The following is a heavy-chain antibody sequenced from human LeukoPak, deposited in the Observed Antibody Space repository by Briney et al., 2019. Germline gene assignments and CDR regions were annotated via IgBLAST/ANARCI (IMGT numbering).Heavy chain of an antibody. Sequence: SGGSLRLSCAASGFTFDDYGMSWVRRAPGKGLEWVSGIIWSGGSTGYADSVKGRFTVSGDNAKNSLYLQMNSLRAEDTAAYYCATHSGSSALKGYWGQGTLVTVSS. CDR2: IIWSGGST. CDR1: GFTFDDYG. V-gene: IGHV3-20*04. J-gene: IGHJ4*02. D-gene: IGHD1-26*01. CDR3: ATHSGSSALKGY.